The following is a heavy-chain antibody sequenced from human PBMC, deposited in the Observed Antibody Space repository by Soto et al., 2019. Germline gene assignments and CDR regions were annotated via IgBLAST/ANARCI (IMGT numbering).Heavy chain of an antibody. J-gene: IGHJ4*02. CDR3: AASYGSGYRAFDY. V-gene: IGHV1-69*02. D-gene: IGHD3-10*01. CDR1: GDTFSFYT. CDR2: INPIVSMS. Sequence: QVQLVQSGTEVKKPGSSVKVSCKASGDTFSFYTINWVRQAPGLGLEWVGRINPIVSMSNYAQKFQGRVSMTADKPTSTAYMELRSLRSDDTAMYCCAASYGSGYRAFDYWGQGALVIVSS.